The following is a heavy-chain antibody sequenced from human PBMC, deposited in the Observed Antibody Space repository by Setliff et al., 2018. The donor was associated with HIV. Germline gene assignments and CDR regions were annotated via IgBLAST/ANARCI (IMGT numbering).Heavy chain of an antibody. Sequence: SETLSLTCAVYGGSFSGYYWSWIRRPPGKGLEWIGEINHDRTTNYNPSLKSRVTISVDTSKNQFSLTLNSVTAADTAVYYCARGSRQLTIFGVVFKTNYYFTDVWGKGTAVTVSS. CDR3: ARGSRQLTIFGVVFKTNYYFTDV. CDR1: GGSFSGYY. D-gene: IGHD3-3*01. V-gene: IGHV4-34*01. CDR2: INHDRTT. J-gene: IGHJ6*03.